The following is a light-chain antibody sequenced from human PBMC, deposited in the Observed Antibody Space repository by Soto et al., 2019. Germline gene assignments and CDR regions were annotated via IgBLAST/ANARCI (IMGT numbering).Light chain of an antibody. Sequence: DIQMTQSPSSLSASVGDRVTITCQASQDISNYLNWYQQKPGKAPKLLIYDASNLETGVPSRFSGSGSGTDFTFTISSLQPEDIATYYCQQYDNLPLTLGGGIKVEIK. V-gene: IGKV1-33*01. CDR1: QDISNY. CDR2: DAS. J-gene: IGKJ4*01. CDR3: QQYDNLPLT.